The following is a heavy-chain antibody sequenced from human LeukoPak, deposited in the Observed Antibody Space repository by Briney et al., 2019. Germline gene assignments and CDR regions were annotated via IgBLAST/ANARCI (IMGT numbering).Heavy chain of an antibody. CDR3: AKVTSNAVGAYPTEPFDY. CDR1: GFTFSSYA. Sequence: GGSLRLSCAASGFTFSSYAMSWVRQAPGKGLEWVSAISGSGGSTYYADSVKGRFTISRDNSKNTLYLQMNSLRAEDTAVYYCAKVTSNAVGAYPTEPFDYWGQGTLVTVSS. J-gene: IGHJ4*02. V-gene: IGHV3-23*01. D-gene: IGHD1-26*01. CDR2: ISGSGGST.